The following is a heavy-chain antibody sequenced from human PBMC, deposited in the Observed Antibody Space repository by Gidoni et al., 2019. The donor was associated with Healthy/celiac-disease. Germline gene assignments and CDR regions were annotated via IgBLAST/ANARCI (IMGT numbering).Heavy chain of an antibody. CDR2: ISSSSSTI. CDR3: AREKDYGSEETHNWFDP. CDR1: GFTFSSYS. V-gene: IGHV3-48*04. Sequence: EVQLVESGGGLVQPGGSLRLSCAASGFTFSSYSMNWVRQAPGKGLEWVSYISSSSSTIYYADSVKGRFTISRDNVKNSLYLQMNSLRAEDTAVYYCAREKDYGSEETHNWFDPWGQGTLVTVSS. D-gene: IGHD3-10*01. J-gene: IGHJ5*02.